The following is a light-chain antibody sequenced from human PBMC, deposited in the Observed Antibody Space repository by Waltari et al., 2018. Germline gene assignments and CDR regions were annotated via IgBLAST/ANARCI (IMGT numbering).Light chain of an antibody. CDR3: QSYDTTLSVV. Sequence: QSVLTQPPSVSGAPGQRVTISCTGSGSNIGAGYDVHWYQQGPRAAPKLLIYGSSSRPLGVPDRFFGSTSGTSASLAITGLQAEDEAVYYCQSYDTTLSVVFGGGTKLTVL. CDR2: GSS. V-gene: IGLV1-40*01. CDR1: GSNIGAGYD. J-gene: IGLJ3*02.